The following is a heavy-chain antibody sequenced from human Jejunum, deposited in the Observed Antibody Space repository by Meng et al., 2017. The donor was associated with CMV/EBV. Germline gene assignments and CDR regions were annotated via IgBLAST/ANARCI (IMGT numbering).Heavy chain of an antibody. J-gene: IGHJ4*02. CDR2: DNPTGAT. V-gene: IGHV4-38-2*01. CDR1: GYSISSGYC. D-gene: IGHD4-23*01. Sequence: VAGYSISSGYCRRWSRRPPRKALGWIATDNPTGATNFHPSLKSRVTISVETSKNQFSLKLSSVTATDTAIYSCARYYGGLRYFDYWGQGTQVTVSS. CDR3: ARYYGGLRYFDY.